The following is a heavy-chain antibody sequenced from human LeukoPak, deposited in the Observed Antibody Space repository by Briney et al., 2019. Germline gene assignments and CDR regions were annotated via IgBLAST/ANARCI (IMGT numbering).Heavy chain of an antibody. CDR3: AKGGSAFFSGSLDYYYYYYMDV. CDR1: GFTFSSYW. J-gene: IGHJ6*03. Sequence: GGSLRLSCAASGFTFSSYWMSWVRQAPGKGLEWVANIKQDGSEKYYVDSVKGRFTISRDNAKNSLYLQMNSLRAEDTAVYYCAKGGSAFFSGSLDYYYYYYMDVWGKGTTVTVSS. V-gene: IGHV3-7*01. CDR2: IKQDGSEK. D-gene: IGHD3-3*01.